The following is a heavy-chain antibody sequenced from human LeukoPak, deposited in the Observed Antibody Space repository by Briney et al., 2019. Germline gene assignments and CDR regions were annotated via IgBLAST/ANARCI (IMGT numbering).Heavy chain of an antibody. CDR1: GFTFSSYG. CDR2: ISYDGSNK. D-gene: IGHD3-22*01. Sequence: GGSLRLSCAASGFTFSSYGMHWVRQAPGKGLEWVAVISYDGSNKYYADSVKGRFTISRDNSKNTLYLQMNSLGAEDTAVYYCANDYYDSSGYCDYWGQGTLVTVSS. J-gene: IGHJ4*02. V-gene: IGHV3-30*18. CDR3: ANDYYDSSGYCDY.